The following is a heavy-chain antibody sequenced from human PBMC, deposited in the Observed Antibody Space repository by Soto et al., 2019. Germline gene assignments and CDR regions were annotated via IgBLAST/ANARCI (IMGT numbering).Heavy chain of an antibody. V-gene: IGHV1-69*12. J-gene: IGHJ5*02. CDR1: GGTFSSYA. D-gene: IGHD5-12*01. CDR3: ARAMRMVATISDWFGP. Sequence: QVQLVQSGAEVKKPGSSVKVSCKASGGTFSSYAISWVRQAPGQGLEWMGGIIPIFGTANYAQKFQGRVTIPADEATSTAYVELSSLRSEDTVVYYGARAMRMVATISDWFGPWGQGTLVTVSS. CDR2: IIPIFGTA.